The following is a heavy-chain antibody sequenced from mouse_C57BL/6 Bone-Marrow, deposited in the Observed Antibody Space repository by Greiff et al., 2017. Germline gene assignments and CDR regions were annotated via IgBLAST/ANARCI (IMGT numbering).Heavy chain of an antibody. Sequence: VQVVESGPGLVQPSQSLSITCTVSGFSLTSYGVHWVRQSPGKGLEWLGVIWSGGSTDYNAAFISRLSISKDNSKSQVFFKMNSLQADDTAIYYCARGKYYGSAWFAYWGQGTLVTVSA. J-gene: IGHJ3*01. CDR2: IWSGGST. V-gene: IGHV2-2*01. CDR1: GFSLTSYG. CDR3: ARGKYYGSAWFAY. D-gene: IGHD1-1*01.